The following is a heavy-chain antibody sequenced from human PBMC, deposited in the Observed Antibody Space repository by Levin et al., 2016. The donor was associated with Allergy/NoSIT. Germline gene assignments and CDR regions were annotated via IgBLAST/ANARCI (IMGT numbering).Heavy chain of an antibody. Sequence: GGSLRLSCAASGFTFSSYAMHWVRQAPGKGLEWVAVISYDGSNKYYADSVKGRFTISRDNSKNTLYLQMNSLRAEDTAVYYCARGVVGRIVVVTGSDYWGQGTLVTVSS. CDR1: GFTFSSYA. CDR3: ARGVVGRIVVVTGSDY. D-gene: IGHD2-21*02. J-gene: IGHJ4*02. CDR2: ISYDGSNK. V-gene: IGHV3-30-3*01.